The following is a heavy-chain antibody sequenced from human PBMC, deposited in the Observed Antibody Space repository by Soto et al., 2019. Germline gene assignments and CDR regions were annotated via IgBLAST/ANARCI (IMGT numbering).Heavy chain of an antibody. J-gene: IGHJ4*02. CDR1: GFTFSSYA. CDR3: ARDGVGGGDY. CDR2: ISYDGSNK. D-gene: IGHD1-26*01. Sequence: QVQLVESGGGVVQPGRSLRLSCAASGFTFSSYAMHWVRQAPGKGLEWVAVISYDGSNKYYADSVKGRFTISRDNSKNTLYLQMNSLRAEDTAVYYCARDGVGGGDYWGQGTLVTVSS. V-gene: IGHV3-30-3*01.